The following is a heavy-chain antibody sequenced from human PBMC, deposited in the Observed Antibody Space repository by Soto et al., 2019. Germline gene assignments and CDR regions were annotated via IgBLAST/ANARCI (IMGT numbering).Heavy chain of an antibody. CDR1: GFMFDNYA. Sequence: EMRLLESGGGSVSPGASARLSCLTSGFMFDNYAMSWVRQSPARGLEWVAAISGSGHATYYTQSVRGRFTISRDKSKKAVFLQMNNLSTEDTAIYYCARGRYFDASGGCANYWGLGTLVTVSP. V-gene: IGHV3-23*01. CDR2: ISGSGHAT. J-gene: IGHJ4*02. D-gene: IGHD5-12*01. CDR3: ARGRYFDASGGCANY.